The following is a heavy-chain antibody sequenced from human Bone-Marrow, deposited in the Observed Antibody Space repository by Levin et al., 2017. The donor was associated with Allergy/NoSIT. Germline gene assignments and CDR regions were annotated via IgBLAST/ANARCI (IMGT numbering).Heavy chain of an antibody. J-gene: IGHJ6*02. V-gene: IGHV3-33*01. CDR3: ARDIGYETTFYGLDG. Sequence: PSETLSLTCAASGFTFTSYGMHWVRQAPGKGLEWVAVIWYSGSRQYYGESVKGRFTISRDSSKNTLFLQMNNLTAEDTAVYFCARDIGYETTFYGLDGWGQGTTVTVSS. CDR1: GFTFTSYG. D-gene: IGHD5-12*01. CDR2: IWYSGSRQ.